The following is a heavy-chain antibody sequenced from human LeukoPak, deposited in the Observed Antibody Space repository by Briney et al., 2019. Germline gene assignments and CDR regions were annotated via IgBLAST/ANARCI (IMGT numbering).Heavy chain of an antibody. Sequence: GGSLRLSCAASGFTFSSYAMHWVRQAPGKGLEWVAVISYDGSNKYYAGSVKGRFTISRDNAKNSLYLQMNSLRAEDTALYYCAKDILPYNWNDGSGFDYWGQGTLVTVSS. CDR2: ISYDGSNK. D-gene: IGHD1-20*01. V-gene: IGHV3-30*04. CDR3: AKDILPYNWNDGSGFDY. J-gene: IGHJ4*02. CDR1: GFTFSSYA.